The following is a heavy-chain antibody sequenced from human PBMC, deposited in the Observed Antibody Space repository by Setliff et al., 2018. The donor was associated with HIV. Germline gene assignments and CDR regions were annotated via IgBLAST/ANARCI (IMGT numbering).Heavy chain of an antibody. D-gene: IGHD2-15*01. CDR1: GASISTSNSY. CDR2: ITDTGHT. J-gene: IGHJ6*02. V-gene: IGHV4-39*01. Sequence: SETLSLTCTVYGASISTSNSYWGWIRQPPGRGLEWIGEITDTGHTNYNSSLQSRATISLDTPRKQFSLKLTSVTASDAAVYYCARAPSCIGGNCILYYYYYSGLDAWGQGTTVTVSS. CDR3: ARAPSCIGGNCILYYYYYSGLDA.